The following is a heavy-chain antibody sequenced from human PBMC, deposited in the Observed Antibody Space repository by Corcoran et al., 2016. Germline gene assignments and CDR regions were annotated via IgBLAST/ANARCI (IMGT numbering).Heavy chain of an antibody. CDR1: GYTFTSYY. V-gene: IGHV1-46*01. Sequence: QVQLVQSGAEVKKPGASVKVSCKASGYTFTSYYMHWVRQAPGQGLEWMGIINPSGGSTSYAQKFQGRVTMTRDTSTSTVYMELSSLRSEDPAVYYGAGDRQQWPYYAFDIWGQGTMVTVSS. CDR3: AGDRQQWPYYAFDI. D-gene: IGHD6-19*01. J-gene: IGHJ3*02. CDR2: INPSGGST.